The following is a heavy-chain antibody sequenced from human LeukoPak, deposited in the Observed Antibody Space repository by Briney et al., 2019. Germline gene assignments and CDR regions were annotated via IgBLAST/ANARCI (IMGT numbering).Heavy chain of an antibody. CDR2: IDSDGSTT. CDR3: ARDIHWAFDY. J-gene: IGHJ4*02. Sequence: GGSLRLSCAASGFTVSSYWMHWVRQPPGRGLVWVSSIDSDGSTTRYADSVKGRFTISRDSAWRSLFLQMNSLRDEDTAVYYCARDIHWAFDYWGQGTLVTVSS. D-gene: IGHD7-27*01. V-gene: IGHV3-74*01. CDR1: GFTVSSYW.